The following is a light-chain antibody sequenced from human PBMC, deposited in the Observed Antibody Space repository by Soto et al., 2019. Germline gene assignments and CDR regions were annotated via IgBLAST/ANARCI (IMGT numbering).Light chain of an antibody. CDR1: QGVRSH. CDR2: DAS. CDR3: QQDDAWPFT. V-gene: IGKV3-15*01. Sequence: EIVVTQSPATLYVSPGERVSLYCRASQGVRSHLAWYRQRPGQAPRLLIHDASSRATGVPARVSGSGSGTEFVRTISSLQSEELAIYDGQQDDAWPFTVGGGTKVEIK. J-gene: IGKJ4*01.